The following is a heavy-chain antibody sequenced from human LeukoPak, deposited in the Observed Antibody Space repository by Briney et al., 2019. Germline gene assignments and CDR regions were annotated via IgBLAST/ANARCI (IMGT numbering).Heavy chain of an antibody. V-gene: IGHV3-7*01. Sequence: GGSLRLSCAASGFTFSSYWMSWVRQAPGKGLEWVANIKQDGSEKYYVDSVKGRFTISRDNAKNSLYLQMNSLRAEDTAVYYCGRGDDAPMEWWFDPWGQGTLVTVSS. CDR1: GFTFSSYW. CDR3: GRGDDAPMEWWFDP. J-gene: IGHJ5*02. D-gene: IGHD1-1*01. CDR2: IKQDGSEK.